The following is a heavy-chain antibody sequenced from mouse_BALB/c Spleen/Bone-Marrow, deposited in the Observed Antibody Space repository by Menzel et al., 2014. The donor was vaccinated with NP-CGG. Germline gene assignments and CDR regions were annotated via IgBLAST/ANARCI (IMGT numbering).Heavy chain of an antibody. CDR2: IDPANGNT. D-gene: IGHD1-1*01. J-gene: IGHJ4*01. V-gene: IGHV14-3*02. CDR3: ARYRYYGSCCAMDC. Sequence: EVQLQQSGAELVKPGASVKLSCTASGFNIKDTYMHWVMQRPEQGLEWIGRIDPANGNTKYDPKFQGKATITADTSSNTAYLQLSSLTSEDAAVYYCARYRYYGSCCAMDCWGEGTSVTVSS. CDR1: GFNIKDTY.